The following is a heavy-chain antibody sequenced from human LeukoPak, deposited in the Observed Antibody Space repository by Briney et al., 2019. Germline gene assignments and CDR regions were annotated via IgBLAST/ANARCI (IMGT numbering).Heavy chain of an antibody. CDR3: ASSTMVRGSSFWFDP. V-gene: IGHV4-59*01. J-gene: IGHJ5*02. CDR2: INYSGRT. Sequence: SETLSLTCTVSGGSISSYYWRWIRQPPGKGLEWIGYINYSGRTNDNPSLKSRVTISVDTSKNQFSLKLSSVTAADTAVYYCASSTMVRGSSFWFDPWGQGTLVTVSS. D-gene: IGHD3-10*01. CDR1: GGSISSYY.